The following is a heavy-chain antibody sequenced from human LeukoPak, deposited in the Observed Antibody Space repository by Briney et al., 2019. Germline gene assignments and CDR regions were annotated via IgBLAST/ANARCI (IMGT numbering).Heavy chain of an antibody. V-gene: IGHV3-20*04. CDR2: ITWNGGTT. D-gene: IGHD3-3*01. CDR1: GFTFDDYA. Sequence: GGSLRLSCAASGFTFDDYAMSWVRQAPGKGLEWVSGITWNGGTTDYADSVKGRFTISRDNAKNSLYLQMNSLRAEDTALYYCARGFWSGSYFDYWGQGALVTVSS. CDR3: ARGFWSGSYFDY. J-gene: IGHJ4*02.